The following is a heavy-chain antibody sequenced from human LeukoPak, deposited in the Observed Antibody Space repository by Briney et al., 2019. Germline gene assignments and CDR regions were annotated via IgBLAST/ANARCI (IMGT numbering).Heavy chain of an antibody. D-gene: IGHD2-15*01. Sequence: AGGSLRLSCAASGFTFSSYVMSWVRQAPGKGLEWVSDISGSDDNTHYADSVKGRFTISRDNSKNTVFLQMNSLRAEDTAVYYCAKRAVGAAYYFDYWGQGTLVTVSS. J-gene: IGHJ4*02. CDR2: ISGSDDNT. CDR3: AKRAVGAAYYFDY. CDR1: GFTFSSYV. V-gene: IGHV3-23*01.